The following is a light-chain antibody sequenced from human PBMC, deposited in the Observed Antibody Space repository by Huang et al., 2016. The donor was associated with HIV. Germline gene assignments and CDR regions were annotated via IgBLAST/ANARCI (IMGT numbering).Light chain of an antibody. CDR2: WES. CDR3: QQYYSSPFT. Sequence: DIVMTQSPDSLAVSLGERATINCKSSQTILHDSDSRNYLAWYQQKPGQPPKLLIHWESIRKSGVPDRFIGSGSGTDVTLTISSLQAEDVAVYYCQQYYSSPFTFGPGTNVDI. CDR1: QTILHDSDSRNY. J-gene: IGKJ3*01. V-gene: IGKV4-1*01.